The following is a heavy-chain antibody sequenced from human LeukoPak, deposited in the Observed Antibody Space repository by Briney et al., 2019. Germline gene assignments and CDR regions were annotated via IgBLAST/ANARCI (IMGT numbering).Heavy chain of an antibody. D-gene: IGHD2-21*02. CDR2: INPDGSST. CDR3: ARGVGGDRDY. CDR1: GFTFSSSW. Sequence: QPGRSLKLSCAASGFTFSSSWMHWVRQAPGKGLVLVSRINPDGSSTRHAESVKGRFTISRDNAKNTVYLQMNSLRAEDTAVYYCARGVGGDRDYWGQGTLVTVSS. V-gene: IGHV3-74*01. J-gene: IGHJ4*02.